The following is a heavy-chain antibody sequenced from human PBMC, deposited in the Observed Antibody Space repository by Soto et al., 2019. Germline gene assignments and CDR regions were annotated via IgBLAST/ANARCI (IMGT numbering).Heavy chain of an antibody. V-gene: IGHV4-31*03. J-gene: IGHJ5*02. CDR1: GGSITSGVQY. CDR2: MFHSGST. D-gene: IGHD2-21*02. Sequence: TLALTGTVGGGSITSGVQYLAWIAQQPGKGPEWIGYMFHSGSTHYNPSLRSRISISVDTSKNQFSLKLSSVTAADTAVYYCTRVTDPVVTASHSFDHWGQGALVTVSS. CDR3: TRVTDPVVTASHSFDH.